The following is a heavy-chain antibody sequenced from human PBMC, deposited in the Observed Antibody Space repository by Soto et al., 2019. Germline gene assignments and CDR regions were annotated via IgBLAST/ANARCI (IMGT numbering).Heavy chain of an antibody. Sequence: QVQLQESCPGLVKPSQTLSLTCTVSGGSISSGDYYWSWIRQHPGKGLEWIGYIYYSGSTYYNPSLKSRVTISVDTSKTQFSLKLSSVTAADTAVYYCARWWSGSRQGFDPWGQGTLVTVYS. CDR2: IYYSGST. CDR1: GGSISSGDYY. CDR3: ARWWSGSRQGFDP. J-gene: IGHJ5*02. V-gene: IGHV4-31*03. D-gene: IGHD3-3*01.